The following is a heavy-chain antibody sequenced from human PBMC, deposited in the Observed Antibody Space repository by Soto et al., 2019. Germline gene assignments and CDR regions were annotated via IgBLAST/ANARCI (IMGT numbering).Heavy chain of an antibody. Sequence: SETLSLTCAVSSGSFGVYFWGWFRQTPGKGLEWIGEINHSGITKYNPSVKSRVTISRDTSQTHFPLTLTSVTAADTAVYYCSAWYSAALHDYWGQGTLVTVSS. D-gene: IGHD1-26*01. CDR1: SGSFGVYF. CDR2: INHSGIT. V-gene: IGHV4-34*01. J-gene: IGHJ4*02. CDR3: SAWYSAALHDY.